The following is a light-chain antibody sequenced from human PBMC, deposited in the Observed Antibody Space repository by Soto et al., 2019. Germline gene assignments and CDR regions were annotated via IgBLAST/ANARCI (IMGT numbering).Light chain of an antibody. Sequence: ITLTQSPDTLCLYPDERATLSCLASQTLSNSFIAWYQQKPGQAPRLLIYDTSSRATGVPDRYSASGSGTDFTLTISRLEPEDFAVFFCQQYGTSEIIFGQGTRLEV. J-gene: IGKJ5*01. CDR2: DTS. V-gene: IGKV3-20*01. CDR3: QQYGTSEII. CDR1: QTLSNSF.